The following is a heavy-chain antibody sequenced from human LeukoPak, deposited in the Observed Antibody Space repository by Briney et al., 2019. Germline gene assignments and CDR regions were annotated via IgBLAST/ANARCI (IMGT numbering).Heavy chain of an antibody. D-gene: IGHD3-16*02. CDR1: GYTFTSYG. CDR2: ISAYNGNT. CDR3: ARDRGPSGGGGVIVPDY. J-gene: IGHJ4*02. V-gene: IGHV1-18*01. Sequence: ASVKVSCKASGYTFTSYGISWVRQAPGQGLEWMGWISAYNGNTNYAQKLQGRVTMTTDTSTSTAYMELRSLRSDDTAVYYCARDRGPSGGGGVIVPDYWGQGTLVTVSS.